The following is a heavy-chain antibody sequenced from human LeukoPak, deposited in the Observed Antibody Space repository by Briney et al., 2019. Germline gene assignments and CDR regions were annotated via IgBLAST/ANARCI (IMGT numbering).Heavy chain of an antibody. J-gene: IGHJ5*02. Sequence: GGSLRLSCAASGFTFSSNSMNWVRQAPGKWLEWVSGINWNGGTTGYADSVKGRFTISRDNAKNSLYLQMNSLRAEDTAVYYCARDLAVTTVTTFGWFDPWGQGTLVTVSS. D-gene: IGHD4-17*01. CDR1: GFTFSSNS. V-gene: IGHV3-20*04. CDR2: INWNGGTT. CDR3: ARDLAVTTVTTFGWFDP.